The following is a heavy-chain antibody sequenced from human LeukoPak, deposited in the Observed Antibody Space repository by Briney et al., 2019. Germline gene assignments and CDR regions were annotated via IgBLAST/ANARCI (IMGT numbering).Heavy chain of an antibody. V-gene: IGHV4-39*01. CDR3: ARSYYYGYRQIDY. CDR2: IYYSGST. Sequence: SETLSLTCTVSGDSISTNSYFWGWIRQPPGKGLEWLGSIYYSGSTYYNPSLKSRVTISVDTSKNQFSLNLYSVTAADTAVFYCARSYYYGYRQIDYWGQGTLVTVSS. CDR1: GDSISTNSYF. J-gene: IGHJ4*02. D-gene: IGHD3-10*01.